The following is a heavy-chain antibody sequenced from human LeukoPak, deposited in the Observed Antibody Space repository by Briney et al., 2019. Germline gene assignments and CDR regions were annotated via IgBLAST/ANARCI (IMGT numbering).Heavy chain of an antibody. CDR1: GGSISSGGYY. J-gene: IGHJ2*01. CDR3: ARGLAVPAAPVGWYFDL. Sequence: SETLSLTCTVSGGSISSGGYYWSWTRQHPGKGLEWIGYIYYSGSTYYNPSLKSRVTISVDTSKNQFSLKLSSVTAADTAVYYCARGLAVPAAPVGWYFDLWGRGTLVTVPS. V-gene: IGHV4-31*03. D-gene: IGHD2-2*01. CDR2: IYYSGST.